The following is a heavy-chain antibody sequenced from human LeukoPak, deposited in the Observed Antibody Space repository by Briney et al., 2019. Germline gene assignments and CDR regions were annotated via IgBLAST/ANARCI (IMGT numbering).Heavy chain of an antibody. Sequence: ASVKVSCKASGGTFSSYAISWVRQAPGQGLEWMGGIIPIFGTANYAQKFQGRVTITADESTSTAYMELSSLRSEDTAMYYCARSGYGARNWFDPWGQGTLVTVSS. D-gene: IGHD5-12*01. J-gene: IGHJ5*02. V-gene: IGHV1-69*13. CDR3: ARSGYGARNWFDP. CDR1: GGTFSSYA. CDR2: IIPIFGTA.